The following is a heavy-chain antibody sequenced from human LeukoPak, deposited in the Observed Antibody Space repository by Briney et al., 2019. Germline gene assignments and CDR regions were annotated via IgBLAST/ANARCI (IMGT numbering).Heavy chain of an antibody. CDR2: IYYSGST. J-gene: IGHJ4*02. V-gene: IGHV4-59*08. D-gene: IGHD2-15*01. CDR3: ARHTLVAASSFDY. Sequence: SETLSLTCTVSGGYITGYYWSWIRQPPGKGLEWIGYIYYSGSTNYNPSLKSRVTISVDTSKNQFSLKLSSVTAADTAVYYCARHTLVAASSFDYWGQGTLVTVSS. CDR1: GGYITGYY.